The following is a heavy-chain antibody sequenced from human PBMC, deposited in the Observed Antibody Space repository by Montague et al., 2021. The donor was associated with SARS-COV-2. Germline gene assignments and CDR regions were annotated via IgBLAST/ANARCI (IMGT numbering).Heavy chain of an antibody. Sequence: SETLSLTCSVSGVSISSGSYYWSWVRQPPGKGLEWIGYVYHTGSTNYNPSLKSRVTLSIDTSKNQFSLNLTSVTAADTAVHYCVREKYYFDDSGSKWGQGTLVTV. D-gene: IGHD3-22*01. CDR1: GVSISSGSYY. V-gene: IGHV4-61*01. J-gene: IGHJ4*02. CDR2: VYHTGST. CDR3: VREKYYFDDSGSK.